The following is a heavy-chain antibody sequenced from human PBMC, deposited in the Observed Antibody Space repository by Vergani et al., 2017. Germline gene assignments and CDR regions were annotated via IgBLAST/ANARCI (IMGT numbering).Heavy chain of an antibody. CDR3: ARTTDPDNWFDP. Sequence: EVQLVESGGGLVKPGGSLRLSCAASGFTFSSYSMNWVRQAPGKGLEWVSSISSSSSYIYYADSVKGRFTISRENAKTSLSLQMNSLRAEDTAVYYCARTTDPDNWFDPWGQGTLVTVSS. CDR2: ISSSSSYI. CDR1: GFTFSSYS. D-gene: IGHD1-26*01. J-gene: IGHJ5*02. V-gene: IGHV3-21*01.